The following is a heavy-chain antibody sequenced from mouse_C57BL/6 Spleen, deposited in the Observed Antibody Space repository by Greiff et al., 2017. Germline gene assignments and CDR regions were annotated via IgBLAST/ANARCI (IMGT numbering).Heavy chain of an antibody. CDR2: IWRGGST. J-gene: IGHJ4*01. D-gene: IGHD2-4*01. CDR1: GFSLTSYG. V-gene: IGHV2-2*01. Sequence: VKLMESGPGLVQPSPSLSITCTVSGFSLTSYGVHWVRQSPGKGLEWLGVIWRGGSTDYNAAFISRLSISKDNSKSQVFFKMNSLQADDTAIYYCARNYDYNDAMDYWGQGTSVTVSS. CDR3: ARNYDYNDAMDY.